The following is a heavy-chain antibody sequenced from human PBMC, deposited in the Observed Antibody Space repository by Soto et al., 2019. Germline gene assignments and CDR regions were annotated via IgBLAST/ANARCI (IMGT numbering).Heavy chain of an antibody. D-gene: IGHD2-2*01. Sequence: GASVKVSCKASGFTFTSSAFQWVRQARGQRLEWIEWIAVGSGYTNYAQRFQDRVTLTTDMSTATTYMELSSLTSEDTAVYYCARDWLRDQLPSVTTVLEDKDYGMDVWGQGTTVTVSS. CDR1: GFTFTSSA. CDR3: ARDWLRDQLPSVTTVLEDKDYGMDV. V-gene: IGHV1-58*01. J-gene: IGHJ6*02. CDR2: IAVGSGYT.